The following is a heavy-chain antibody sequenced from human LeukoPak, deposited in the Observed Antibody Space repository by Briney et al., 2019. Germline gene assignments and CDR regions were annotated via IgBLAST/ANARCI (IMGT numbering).Heavy chain of an antibody. CDR2: ISYDGSGQ. J-gene: IGHJ4*02. CDR1: GFTFSSYA. V-gene: IGHV3-30-3*01. CDR3: ARANRPFHTSGWYKDY. D-gene: IGHD6-19*01. Sequence: GGSLRLSCAASGFTFSSYAMHWVRQAPGEGLEWVALISYDGSGQYATESVKGRFTISRDNSKNTLYLQVNSLRVEDTAVYYCARANRPFHTSGWYKDYWGQGTLVTVSS.